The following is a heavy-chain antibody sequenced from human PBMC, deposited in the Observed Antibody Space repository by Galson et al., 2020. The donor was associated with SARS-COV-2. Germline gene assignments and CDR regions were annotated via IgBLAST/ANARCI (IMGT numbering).Heavy chain of an antibody. J-gene: IGHJ6*03. CDR2: ITGSGDST. CDR3: AKDGHSSSAYYYHMDV. D-gene: IGHD6-6*01. Sequence: GGSLRLSCAASGFNFRTYAMTWVRQAPGKGLEWVSAITGSGDSTFYADPVKGRFTTSRDNSKNTLYLQMHSLRADDTAVYYCAKDGHSSSAYYYHMDVWGKGTTVTVSS. V-gene: IGHV3-23*01. CDR1: GFNFRTYA.